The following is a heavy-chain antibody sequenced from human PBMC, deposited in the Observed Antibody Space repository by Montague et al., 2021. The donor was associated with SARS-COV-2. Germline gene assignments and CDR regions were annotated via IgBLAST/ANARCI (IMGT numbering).Heavy chain of an antibody. CDR1: GGSISSSCYY. D-gene: IGHD3-9*01. J-gene: IGHJ6*02. V-gene: IGHV4-39*07. Sequence: SETLSLTCTVSGGSISSSCYYWGWIRQPPGKGLEWIVSVYYSGSTYYNPSLKSRVTISVDTSKYQFSLKLSSVTAADSAAYFCARDGSLRFEILIGPRHYYYGMDVWGQGTTVTVSS. CDR2: VYYSGST. CDR3: ARDGSLRFEILIGPRHYYYGMDV.